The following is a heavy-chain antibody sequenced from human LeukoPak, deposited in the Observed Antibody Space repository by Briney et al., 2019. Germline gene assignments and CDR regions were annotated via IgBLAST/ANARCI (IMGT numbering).Heavy chain of an antibody. V-gene: IGHV1-69*13. CDR1: GGSFSSYA. CDR2: IIPIFGTA. Sequence: ASVNVSFKASGGSFSSYAISWVRQAPGQGLEWMGGIIPIFGTANYAQKFQGRVTITADESTSTASVGVPSMRSEDTAVYYGARGHNSGYDTRAASFDYWGQGTLVTVSS. J-gene: IGHJ4*02. D-gene: IGHD5-12*01. CDR3: ARGHNSGYDTRAASFDY.